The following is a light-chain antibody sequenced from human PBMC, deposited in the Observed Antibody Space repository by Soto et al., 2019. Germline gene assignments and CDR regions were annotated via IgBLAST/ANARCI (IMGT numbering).Light chain of an antibody. J-gene: IGKJ2*01. Sequence: EIVLTQSPGTLSLSPGERATLSCRASQSISSNHLTWYQQKPGQAPRLLISGASSRATGITDRFSVSGSGTDFTLSISRLEPEDVAVYYCQQFGSSPNTFGQGTKLEIK. CDR3: QQFGSSPNT. CDR1: QSISSNH. CDR2: GAS. V-gene: IGKV3-20*01.